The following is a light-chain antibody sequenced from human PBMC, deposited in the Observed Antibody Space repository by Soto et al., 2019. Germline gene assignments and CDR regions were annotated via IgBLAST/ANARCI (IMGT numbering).Light chain of an antibody. Sequence: EIVMTRSPATLSVSPGERATLSCRASQRVSSNVAWYQQKPGQAPRLLIHGASTRATGIPARFGGSGSGTGFTLTISSLQSEDFAVYYCQQYNDWPITFGQGTRLEIK. CDR2: GAS. CDR3: QQYNDWPIT. V-gene: IGKV3-15*01. J-gene: IGKJ5*01. CDR1: QRVSSN.